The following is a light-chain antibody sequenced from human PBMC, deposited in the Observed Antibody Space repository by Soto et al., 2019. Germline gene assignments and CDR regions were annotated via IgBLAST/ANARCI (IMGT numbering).Light chain of an antibody. J-gene: IGKJ1*01. CDR3: QQYIDSPRT. CDR1: QTVNRNY. V-gene: IGKV3-20*01. CDR2: GVS. Sequence: EIILTQSPGTLALSPGDGATLSCRASQTVNRNYLAWYHQRPGQPPRLLIYGVSNRGSGVPDRFSGDGSGTEFTLTIGRLDPDDFGVYYCQQYIDSPRTLGQGTRVEVK.